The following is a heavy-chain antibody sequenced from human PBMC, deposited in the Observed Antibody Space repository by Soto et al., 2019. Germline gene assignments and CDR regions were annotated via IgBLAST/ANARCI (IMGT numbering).Heavy chain of an antibody. CDR1: GFTFSSYG. CDR3: ARLGYCISTSCYEYGMDV. J-gene: IGHJ6*02. Sequence: QVQLVESGGGVVQPGRSLRLSCAASGFTFSSYGMHWVRQAPGKGLEWVAVIWYDGSNKYYADSVKGRFTISRDNSKNTLYLQMNSLRAEDTAAYYCARLGYCISTSCYEYGMDVWGQGTTVTVSS. D-gene: IGHD2-2*01. CDR2: IWYDGSNK. V-gene: IGHV3-33*01.